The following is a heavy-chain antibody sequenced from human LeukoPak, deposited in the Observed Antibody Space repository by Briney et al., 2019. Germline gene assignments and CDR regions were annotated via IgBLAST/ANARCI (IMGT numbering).Heavy chain of an antibody. CDR1: GGSISSFY. J-gene: IGHJ4*02. CDR3: ARGKADIAAAGTVFAY. Sequence: SETLSLTCTVSGGSISSFYCSWIRQPPGKGLEWIGYISYSGSTNYNPSLKSRVTISVDMSKNQYPLKLSSVTAADTAVYYCARGKADIAAAGTVFAYWGQGALVTVSS. V-gene: IGHV4-59*08. D-gene: IGHD6-13*01. CDR2: ISYSGST.